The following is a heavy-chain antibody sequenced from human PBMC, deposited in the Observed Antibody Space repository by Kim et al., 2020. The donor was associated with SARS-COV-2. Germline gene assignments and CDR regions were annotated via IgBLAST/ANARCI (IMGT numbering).Heavy chain of an antibody. Sequence: SETLSLTCTVSGGSITSSSYYWGWIRQPPGKGLEWFGSIYYSGNTYYNPSLKSRVTISVDTAKNQFSLKLSAVTAADTAVYYCATYVTSTANFDYWGRGTLVTVSS. CDR2: IYYSGNT. CDR1: GGSITSSSYY. CDR3: ATYVTSTANFDY. D-gene: IGHD5-18*01. J-gene: IGHJ4*02. V-gene: IGHV4-39*01.